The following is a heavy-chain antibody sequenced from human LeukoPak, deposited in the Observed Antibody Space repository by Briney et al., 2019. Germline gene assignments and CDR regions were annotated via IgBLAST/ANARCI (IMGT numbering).Heavy chain of an antibody. D-gene: IGHD3-3*01. J-gene: IGHJ5*02. V-gene: IGHV4-39*02. CDR1: GGSISSSTYY. CDR3: ARDGRFNDHEGWFDP. Sequence: ASETLSLTCTVSGGSISSSTYYWGWIRQPPGKGLEWIGNIYYSGSTYYNPSLKSRVTISVDTPRSRFSLKLGSVTSADTAVYYCARDGRFNDHEGWFDPWGQGTLVTVSS. CDR2: IYYSGST.